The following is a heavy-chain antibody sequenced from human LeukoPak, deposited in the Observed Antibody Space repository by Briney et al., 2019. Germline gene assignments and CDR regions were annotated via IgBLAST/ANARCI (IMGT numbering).Heavy chain of an antibody. CDR2: ISSSSISSGSSYK. Sequence: GGSLRLSCTASGFTFSSYGLNWVRQAPGKGLEWVSSISSSSISSGSSYKYYADSVKGRFTISRDDAKNSLFLEMNSLTADDTAVYYCARDTTPGRYCSTTNCYPPGYWGLGTLVTVSS. V-gene: IGHV3-21*01. J-gene: IGHJ4*02. CDR3: ARDTTPGRYCSTTNCYPPGY. D-gene: IGHD2-2*01. CDR1: GFTFSSYG.